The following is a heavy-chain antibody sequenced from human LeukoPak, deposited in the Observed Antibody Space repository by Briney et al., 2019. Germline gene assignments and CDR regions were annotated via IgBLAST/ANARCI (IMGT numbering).Heavy chain of an antibody. CDR3: AKVPHGDYAVDY. CDR2: ISYEGSNK. Sequence: GGSLRLSCAASGFTFSSYGMHWVRQAPGKGLEWVAVISYEGSNKYYADSVKGRFTISRDNSKNTLYLQMNSLRAEDTAVYYCAKVPHGDYAVDYWGQGTLVTVSS. V-gene: IGHV3-30*18. J-gene: IGHJ4*02. CDR1: GFTFSSYG. D-gene: IGHD4-17*01.